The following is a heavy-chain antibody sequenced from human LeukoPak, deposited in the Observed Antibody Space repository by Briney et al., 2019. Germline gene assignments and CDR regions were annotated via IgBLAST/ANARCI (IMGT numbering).Heavy chain of an antibody. CDR3: AKDRKVYRDYYYMDV. D-gene: IGHD1-14*01. Sequence: GGSLRLSCAASGFTFSSYGMHWVRQAPGKGLEWVAVISYDGSNKYYADSVKGRFTISRDNSKNTLYLQMNSLRAEDTAVYYCAKDRKVYRDYYYMDVWGKGTTVTVSS. J-gene: IGHJ6*03. V-gene: IGHV3-30*18. CDR1: GFTFSSYG. CDR2: ISYDGSNK.